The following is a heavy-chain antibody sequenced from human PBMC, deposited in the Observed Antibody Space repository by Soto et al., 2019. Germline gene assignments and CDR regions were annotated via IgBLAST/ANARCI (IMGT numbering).Heavy chain of an antibody. J-gene: IGHJ4*02. V-gene: IGHV3-15*01. D-gene: IGHD3-3*01. CDR1: GFSFSNAW. Sequence: QLLESGGGLVKPGGSLRLSCTASGFSFSNAWMSWVRQAPGKGLEWVGRIKTKTNGATTDYAAPVQGRFSISRDDSKNTLFLQMDSLQTEDTAVYYCTTTSIGLYFDHWGRGTLVTVSS. CDR3: TTTSIGLYFDH. CDR2: IKTKTNGATT.